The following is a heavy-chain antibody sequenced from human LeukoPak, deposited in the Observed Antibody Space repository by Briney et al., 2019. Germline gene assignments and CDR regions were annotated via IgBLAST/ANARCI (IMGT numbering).Heavy chain of an antibody. CDR3: ARNYRSSYGMDV. CDR2: IIPIFGTA. CDR1: GGTFSSYA. V-gene: IGHV1-69*01. Sequence: SVKVSCTASGGTFSSYAISWVRQAPGQGLEWMGGIIPIFGTANYAQKFQGRVTITADESTSTAYMELSSLRSEDTAVYYCARNYRSSYGMDVWGQGTTVTVSS. J-gene: IGHJ6*02. D-gene: IGHD1-26*01.